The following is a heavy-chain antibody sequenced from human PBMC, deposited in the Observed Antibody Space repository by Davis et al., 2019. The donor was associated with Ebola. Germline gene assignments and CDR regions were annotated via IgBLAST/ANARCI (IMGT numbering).Heavy chain of an antibody. CDR1: VITFSSYA. CDR3: ATSYFTLTTLY. J-gene: IGHJ4*02. CDR2: ISGSGGST. Sequence: GESLKISCTDSVITFSSYAMTWVRQAPGKGLEWVSAISGSGGSTYYADSVKGRFTISRDNLQDTLYLQMNSLSAEDSGVYYCATSYFTLTTLYWGQGTLVTVSS. D-gene: IGHD3-9*01. V-gene: IGHV3-23*01.